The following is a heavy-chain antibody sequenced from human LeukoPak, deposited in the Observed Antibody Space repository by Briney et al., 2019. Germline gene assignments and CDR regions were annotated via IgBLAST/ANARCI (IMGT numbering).Heavy chain of an antibody. Sequence: GGSLRLSCAASGFAFSNYAMSWVRQAPGKGLEWVSAISGSGTYAYYADSVKGRFTISRDNSRSTLTLQMDSLRPEDTAVYYCAKEQDSGYYRGVDYWGQGTLVTVSS. V-gene: IGHV3-23*01. J-gene: IGHJ4*02. CDR3: AKEQDSGYYRGVDY. D-gene: IGHD5-12*01. CDR2: ISGSGTYA. CDR1: GFAFSNYA.